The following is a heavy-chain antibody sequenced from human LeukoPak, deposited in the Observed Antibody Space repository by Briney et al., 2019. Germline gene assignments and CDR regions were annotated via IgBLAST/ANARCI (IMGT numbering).Heavy chain of an antibody. D-gene: IGHD6-19*01. J-gene: IGHJ4*02. V-gene: IGHV1-69*13. CDR2: IIPIFGTA. CDR1: GGTFSSYA. Sequence: SEKVSCKASGGTFSSYAISWVRQAPGQGLEWMGGIIPIFGTANYAQKFQGRVTITADESTSTAYMELSSLRSEDTAVYYCARGEAGWFYFDYWGQGTLVTVSS. CDR3: ARGEAGWFYFDY.